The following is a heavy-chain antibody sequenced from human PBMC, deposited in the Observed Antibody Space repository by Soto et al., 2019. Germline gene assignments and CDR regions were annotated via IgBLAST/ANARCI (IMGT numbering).Heavy chain of an antibody. V-gene: IGHV3-9*01. CDR1: GFRFDDYA. Sequence: EVQLVESGGGLVQPGRSLRLSCTTSGFRFDDYAIHWVREAPGKGLEWVSGISWNGDTKGYADSVKGRFTISRDNAKNSLYLQMNSLRAEDTGMYYCAKDSSALYYYDSSPTWFDPWGQGTLVIVSS. D-gene: IGHD3-22*01. CDR2: ISWNGDTK. J-gene: IGHJ5*02. CDR3: AKDSSALYYYDSSPTWFDP.